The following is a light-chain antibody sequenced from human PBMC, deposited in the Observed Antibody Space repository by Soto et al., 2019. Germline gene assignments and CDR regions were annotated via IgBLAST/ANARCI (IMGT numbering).Light chain of an antibody. CDR3: QHYNSYSEA. V-gene: IGKV1-5*01. J-gene: IGKJ1*01. CDR1: QTIGSW. CDR2: DAS. Sequence: TQSPGTLSLSPGERATLSCRASQTIGSWLAWYQQKPGRAPKLLIFDASSLESGVPSRFSGSGSGTEFTLTISSLQPDDFATYYCQHYNSYSEAFGQGTNVDI.